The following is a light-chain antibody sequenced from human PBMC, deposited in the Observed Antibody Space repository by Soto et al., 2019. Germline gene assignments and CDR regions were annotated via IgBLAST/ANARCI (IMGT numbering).Light chain of an antibody. CDR3: QQYYSYPWT. V-gene: IGKV1-8*01. Sequence: AIRMTQSPSSFSASTGDRVTITCRASQGISSYLAWYQQKPGKAPKLLIYAASTLQSGVPSRFSGSGSGTDFTLTISCLQSEDFATYYCQQYYSYPWTFGQGIKVDIK. J-gene: IGKJ1*01. CDR2: AAS. CDR1: QGISSY.